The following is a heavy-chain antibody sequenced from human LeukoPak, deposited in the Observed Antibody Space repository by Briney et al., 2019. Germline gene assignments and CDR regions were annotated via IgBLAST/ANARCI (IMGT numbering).Heavy chain of an antibody. Sequence: PSETLSLTCAVYGGSFSGYYWSWIRQPPGKGLEWIAEINHSGSTNYNPSLKSRVTISVDTSKNQFSLKLSSVTAADTAVYYCARGGYCSSTSCYNFDYWGQGTLVTVSS. CDR2: INHSGST. V-gene: IGHV4-34*01. CDR3: ARGGYCSSTSCYNFDY. CDR1: GGSFSGYY. D-gene: IGHD2-2*02. J-gene: IGHJ4*02.